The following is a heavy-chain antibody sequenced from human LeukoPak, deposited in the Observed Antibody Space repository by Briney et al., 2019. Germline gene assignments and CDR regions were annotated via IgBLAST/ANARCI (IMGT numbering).Heavy chain of an antibody. CDR2: ISYDGSNK. D-gene: IGHD6-13*01. J-gene: IGHJ4*02. V-gene: IGHV3-30*03. Sequence: GGSLRLSCAAPGFTFSSYGMHWVRQAPGKGLEWVAVISYDGSNKYYADSVKGRFTISRDNSKNTLYLQMNSLRAEDTAVYYCARDRRRYSSSWYPGYWGQGTLVTVSS. CDR1: GFTFSSYG. CDR3: ARDRRRYSSSWYPGY.